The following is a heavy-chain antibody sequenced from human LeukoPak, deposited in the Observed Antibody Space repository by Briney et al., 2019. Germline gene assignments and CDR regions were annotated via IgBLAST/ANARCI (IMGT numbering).Heavy chain of an antibody. J-gene: IGHJ4*02. CDR2: INHSGST. V-gene: IGHV4-34*01. CDR3: ARGLGY. CDR1: GGSFSGYY. Sequence: SETLSLTCAVYGGSFSGYYWSWIRQPPGKGLEWNGEINHSGSTNYNPSLKSRVTISVDTSKNQFSLKLSSVTAADTAVYYCARGLGYWGQGTLVTVSS.